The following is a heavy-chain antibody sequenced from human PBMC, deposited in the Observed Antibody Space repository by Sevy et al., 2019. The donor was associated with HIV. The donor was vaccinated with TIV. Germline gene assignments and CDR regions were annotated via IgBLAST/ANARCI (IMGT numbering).Heavy chain of an antibody. CDR1: GFTFSSYW. J-gene: IGHJ4*02. Sequence: GGSLRLPCAASGFTFSSYWMTWVRQAPGKGLEWVATMRQDGSEKYYVDSVKGRFTISRDNAKNSLYLQMNSLRAEDTAMYYCVREGLGGFSYSLDFWGQGTLVTVSS. V-gene: IGHV3-7*01. CDR2: MRQDGSEK. D-gene: IGHD5-18*01. CDR3: VREGLGGFSYSLDF.